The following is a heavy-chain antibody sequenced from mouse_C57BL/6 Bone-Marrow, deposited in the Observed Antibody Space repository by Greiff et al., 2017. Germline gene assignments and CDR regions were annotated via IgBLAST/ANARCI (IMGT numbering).Heavy chain of an antibody. CDR1: GFTFSSYA. CDR3: TSYYSMDY. Sequence: EVMLVESGGGLVKPGGSLTLSCAASGFTFSSYAMSWVRQTPAKRLVWVAALSDYGSYTYYPDNVKGRFTISSDTAKNNLYLQISHLKSEDTAMYYGTSYYSMDYWGQGTSVTVSS. J-gene: IGHJ4*01. CDR2: LSDYGSYT. V-gene: IGHV5-4*03.